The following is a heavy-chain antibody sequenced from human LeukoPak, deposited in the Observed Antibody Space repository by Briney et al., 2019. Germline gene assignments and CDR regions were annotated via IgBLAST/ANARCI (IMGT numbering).Heavy chain of an antibody. CDR1: GGSFSGYY. V-gene: IGHV4-34*01. J-gene: IGHJ5*02. D-gene: IGHD2-2*01. Sequence: SETLSLTCAVYGGSFSGYYWSWIRQPPGKGLEWIGEINHSGSTNYNPSLKSRVTISVDTSKNQFSLKLSSVTAADTAVYYCARGAPRGYCSSTSCYQLGAEQRHNWFDPWGQGTLVTVSS. CDR3: ARGAPRGYCSSTSCYQLGAEQRHNWFDP. CDR2: INHSGST.